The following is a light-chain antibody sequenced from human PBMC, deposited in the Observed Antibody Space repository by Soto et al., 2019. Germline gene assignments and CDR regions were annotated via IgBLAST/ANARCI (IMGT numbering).Light chain of an antibody. J-gene: IGKJ2*01. V-gene: IGKV2-28*01. CDR2: LGS. Sequence: DIVMTQSPLSLPVTPGEPASISCRSSQSLLHSNGYNYLDWYLQKPGQSPQLLIYLGSNRASGVPDRFSGSGSGTDFTLKISRVEAEDIGIFYCMQNTHWPYTFGQGTNLEIK. CDR3: MQNTHWPYT. CDR1: QSLLHSNGYNY.